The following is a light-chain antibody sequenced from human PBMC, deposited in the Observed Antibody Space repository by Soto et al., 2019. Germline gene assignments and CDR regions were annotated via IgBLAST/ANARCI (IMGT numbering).Light chain of an antibody. CDR2: DAS. V-gene: IGKV3-11*01. J-gene: IGKJ4*01. Sequence: EIVLTQSPATLSLSPGERATLSCRASHSISNNLACYQQKRGQPPRLLIYDASNRATGIPARFSGRGSGTDFTLTISSLEPEDFAVYYCQQRSNWPPLTFGGGTKVEIK. CDR3: QQRSNWPPLT. CDR1: HSISNN.